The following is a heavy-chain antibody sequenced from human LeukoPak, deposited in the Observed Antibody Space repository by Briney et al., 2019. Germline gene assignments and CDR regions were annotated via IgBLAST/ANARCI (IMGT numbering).Heavy chain of an antibody. V-gene: IGHV3-48*01. D-gene: IGHD6-19*01. CDR3: ARGHIAVTGTGGWYFDL. CDR2: ISSSSSTI. Sequence: GGSLRLSCAASGFTFSSYSMNWVRQAPGQGLEWVSYISSSSSTIYYADSVKGRFTISRDNSKNTLYLQMNSLRAEDTAVYYCARGHIAVTGTGGWYFDLWGRGTLVTVSS. CDR1: GFTFSSYS. J-gene: IGHJ2*01.